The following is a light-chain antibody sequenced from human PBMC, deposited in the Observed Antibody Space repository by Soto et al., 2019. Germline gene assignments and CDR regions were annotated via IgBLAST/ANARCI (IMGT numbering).Light chain of an antibody. Sequence: NLMLTQPHSVSESPGKTVTISCTRSSGSIASNYVQWYQQRPGSAPTTVIYEDNQRPSGVPDRFSGSIDSSSNSASLTISGLKTEDEADYYCQSYDSSNRGVFGGGTQLTVL. V-gene: IGLV6-57*04. CDR2: EDN. J-gene: IGLJ2*01. CDR1: SGSIASNY. CDR3: QSYDSSNRGV.